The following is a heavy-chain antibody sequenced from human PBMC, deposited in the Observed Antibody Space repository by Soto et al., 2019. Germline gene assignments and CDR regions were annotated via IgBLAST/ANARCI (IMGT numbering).Heavy chain of an antibody. J-gene: IGHJ6*02. V-gene: IGHV4-4*02. CDR2: IYHSGST. CDR1: GGSISSSNW. D-gene: IGHD3-3*01. CDR3: ASPFGRYYDFWSGYYNYYYGMDV. Sequence: SETLSLTCAVSGGSISSSNWWSWVRQPPGKGLEWIGEIYHSGSTNYNPSLKSRVTISVDKSKNQFSLKLSSVTAADTAVYYCASPFGRYYDFWSGYYNYYYGMDVWGQGTTVTVSS.